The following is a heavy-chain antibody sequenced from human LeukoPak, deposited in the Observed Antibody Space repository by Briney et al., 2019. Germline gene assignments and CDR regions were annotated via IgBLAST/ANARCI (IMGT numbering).Heavy chain of an antibody. CDR2: ISAYNGNT. CDR3: ARDPHRPTLIPPYDFWSGPGDY. Sequence: ASVKVSCKASGGTFSSYAISWVRQAPGQGLEWMGWISAYNGNTNYAQKLQGRVTMTTDTSTSTAYMELRSLRSDDTAVYYCARDPHRPTLIPPYDFWSGPGDYWGQGTLVTVSS. V-gene: IGHV1-18*01. J-gene: IGHJ4*02. D-gene: IGHD3-3*01. CDR1: GGTFSSYA.